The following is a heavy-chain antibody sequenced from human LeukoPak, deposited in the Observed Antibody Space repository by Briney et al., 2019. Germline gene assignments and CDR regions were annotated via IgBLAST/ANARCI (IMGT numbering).Heavy chain of an antibody. CDR3: ARLARSYYDSSGYYYAVY. J-gene: IGHJ4*02. Sequence: KPGGSLRLSCAASGFTFSDYYMSWIRQAPGKGLEWVSYIRSSGSTIYYADSVKGRFTISRDNAKNSLYLQMNSLRAEDTAVYYCARLARSYYDSSGYYYAVYWGQGTLVTVSS. CDR1: GFTFSDYY. D-gene: IGHD3-22*01. V-gene: IGHV3-11*01. CDR2: IRSSGSTI.